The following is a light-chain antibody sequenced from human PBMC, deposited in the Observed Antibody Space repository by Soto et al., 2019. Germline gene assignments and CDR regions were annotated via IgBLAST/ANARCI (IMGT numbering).Light chain of an antibody. CDR2: GAS. Sequence: EIVMTQSLATLSVSPGERDTLSCRASQSVVSNLACYNQKPGQAPSLLLYGASTRATVIAARFSGSGSETEFTITLRSRHSVDFAVNDRQQHSKWPITFGPGPKVDI. V-gene: IGKV3-15*01. CDR3: QQHSKWPIT. J-gene: IGKJ3*01. CDR1: QSVVSN.